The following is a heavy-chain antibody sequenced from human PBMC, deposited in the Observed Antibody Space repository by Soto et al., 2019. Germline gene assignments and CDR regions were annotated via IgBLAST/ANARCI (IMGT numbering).Heavy chain of an antibody. CDR2: ISYDGSNK. Sequence: QVQLVESGGGVVQPGRSLRLSCAASGFTFSSYGMHWVRQAPGKGLEWVAVISYDGSNKYYADSVKGRFTISRDNSKNTLYLQMNSLRAEDTAVYYCANRLLWFGALEDAFDIWGQGTMVTVSS. CDR3: ANRLLWFGALEDAFDI. J-gene: IGHJ3*02. D-gene: IGHD3-10*01. V-gene: IGHV3-30*18. CDR1: GFTFSSYG.